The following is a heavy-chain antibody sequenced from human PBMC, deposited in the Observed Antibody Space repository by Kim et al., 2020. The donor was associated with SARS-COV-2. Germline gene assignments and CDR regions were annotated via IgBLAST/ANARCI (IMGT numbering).Heavy chain of an antibody. V-gene: IGHV3-9*01. Sequence: VKGRFTISRDNRKNSLYLQMNSRGAEDTALYYCAKDKGGVGAFYYYYGMDVWGQGTTVTVSS. J-gene: IGHJ6*02. D-gene: IGHD1-26*01. CDR3: AKDKGGVGAFYYYYGMDV.